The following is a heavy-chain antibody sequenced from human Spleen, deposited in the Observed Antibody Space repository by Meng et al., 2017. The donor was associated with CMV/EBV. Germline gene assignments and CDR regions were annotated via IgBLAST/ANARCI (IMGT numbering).Heavy chain of an antibody. J-gene: IGHJ4*02. V-gene: IGHV3-11*01. CDR3: LRDYDFWSREGY. CDR2: ISSSGSTI. CDR1: GFTFSDYY. D-gene: IGHD3-3*01. Sequence: GESLKISCAASGFTFSDYYMSWIRQAPGKGLEWVSYISSSGSTIYYADSVKGRFTISRDNAKNSLYLQMNSLRAEDTALYHCLRDYDFWSREGYWGQGTLVTVSS.